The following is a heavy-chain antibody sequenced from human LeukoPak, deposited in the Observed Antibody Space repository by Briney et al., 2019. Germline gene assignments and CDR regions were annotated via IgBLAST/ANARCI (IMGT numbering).Heavy chain of an antibody. CDR3: ATTRYGDYRRFDY. D-gene: IGHD4-17*01. J-gene: IGHJ4*02. Sequence: GGSLRLSCAASGFTFSSYGMHWVRQAPGKGLEWVAVISSDGSNKYYADSVKGRFTISRDNSKNTLYLQMNSLRAEDTAVYYCATTRYGDYRRFDYWGQGTLVTVSS. CDR1: GFTFSSYG. V-gene: IGHV3-30*03. CDR2: ISSDGSNK.